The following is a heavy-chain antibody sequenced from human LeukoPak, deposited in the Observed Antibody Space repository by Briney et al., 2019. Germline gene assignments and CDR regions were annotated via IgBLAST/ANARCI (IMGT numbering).Heavy chain of an antibody. Sequence: PGGSLRLSCVASGLTFSSNSMSWVRQPPGMGLEWVSGISVSGITVYADSVKGRLTISRDNSKNTLYLQMNNLRAEDTALYYRAKGFSVRGRFDPWGQGTQVTVSS. CDR1: GLTFSSNS. J-gene: IGHJ5*02. D-gene: IGHD2-15*01. CDR2: ISVSGIT. V-gene: IGHV3-23*01. CDR3: AKGFSVRGRFDP.